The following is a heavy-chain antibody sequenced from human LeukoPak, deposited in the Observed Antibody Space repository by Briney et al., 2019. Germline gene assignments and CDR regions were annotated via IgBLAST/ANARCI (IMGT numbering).Heavy chain of an antibody. J-gene: IGHJ4*02. CDR2: IRNDGSII. Sequence: GGSLRLSCVASGFTSSSYGMHWIRQAPGKGLEWVAFIRNDGSIIYNADSVKGRFTISRDNSKNTLYLQMNSLRSDDTAVYYCARVAPKYSYSPYFDYWGQGTLVTVSS. CDR1: GFTSSSYG. CDR3: ARVAPKYSYSPYFDY. V-gene: IGHV3-30*02. D-gene: IGHD5-18*01.